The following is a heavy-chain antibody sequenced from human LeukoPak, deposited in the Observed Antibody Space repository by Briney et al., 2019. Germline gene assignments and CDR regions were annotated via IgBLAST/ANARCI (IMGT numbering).Heavy chain of an antibody. D-gene: IGHD5-18*01. V-gene: IGHV3-23*01. Sequence: PGGSLRLSCAASGFTVSSYAMSWVRQAPGKGLEWVSAISGSGGSTYYADSVKGRFTISRDNSKNTLYLQMNSLRAEDTAVYYCAKGGYSYGPRNWFDPWGQGTLVTVSS. CDR3: AKGGYSYGPRNWFDP. J-gene: IGHJ5*02. CDR1: GFTVSSYA. CDR2: ISGSGGST.